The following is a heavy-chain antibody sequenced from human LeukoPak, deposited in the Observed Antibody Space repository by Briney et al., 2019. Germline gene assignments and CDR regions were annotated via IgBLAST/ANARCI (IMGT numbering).Heavy chain of an antibody. Sequence: PGGSLRLSCAASGFTFSSYGMHWVRQAPGKGLEWVAVIWYDGSNKYYADSVKGRFTISRDNSKNTLYLQMNSLRAEDTAVYYCAREGSSGYYVIDYWGQGTLVTVSS. D-gene: IGHD3-22*01. J-gene: IGHJ4*02. V-gene: IGHV3-33*01. CDR2: IWYDGSNK. CDR1: GFTFSSYG. CDR3: AREGSSGYYVIDY.